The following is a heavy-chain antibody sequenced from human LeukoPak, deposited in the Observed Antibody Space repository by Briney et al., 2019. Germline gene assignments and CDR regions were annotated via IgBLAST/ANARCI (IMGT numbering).Heavy chain of an antibody. D-gene: IGHD2-2*01. Sequence: GGSLRLSCAASGFTFSSYEMNWVRQAPGKGLEWVSYISTSGSTIYYADSVKGRFTISRDNAKNSLYLQMNSLRAEDTAVYYCAKDYPIYCSSTSCASFDYWGQGTLVTVSS. CDR1: GFTFSSYE. V-gene: IGHV3-48*03. CDR2: ISTSGSTI. CDR3: AKDYPIYCSSTSCASFDY. J-gene: IGHJ4*02.